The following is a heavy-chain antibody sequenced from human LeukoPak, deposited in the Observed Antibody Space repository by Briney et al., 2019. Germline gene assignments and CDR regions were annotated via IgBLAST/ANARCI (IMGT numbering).Heavy chain of an antibody. CDR3: ARSRGAGPGAYFDY. CDR1: GFTFSRIA. CDR2: IRSNGDTA. Sequence: GGSLRLSCAASGFTFSRIAMTWVRQAPGKGLEWVSTIRSNGDTAYNADSVRGRFAISRDNAKNSLYLQMNSLRAEDTAVYYCARSRGAGPGAYFDYWGQGTLITVSS. D-gene: IGHD6-19*01. J-gene: IGHJ4*02. V-gene: IGHV3-23*01.